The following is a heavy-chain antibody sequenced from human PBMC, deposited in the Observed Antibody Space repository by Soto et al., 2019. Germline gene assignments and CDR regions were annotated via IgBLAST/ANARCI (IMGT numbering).Heavy chain of an antibody. CDR2: ISYDGSNK. J-gene: IGHJ6*02. D-gene: IGHD2-15*01. V-gene: IGHV3-30-3*01. Sequence: PGGSLRLSCAASGFTFSSYAMHWVRQAPGKGLEWVAVISYDGSNKYYADSVKGRFTISRDNSKNTLYLQMNSLRAEDTAVYYCARVRGCSGGSCYSALYYYGMDVWGQGTTVTVSS. CDR3: ARVRGCSGGSCYSALYYYGMDV. CDR1: GFTFSSYA.